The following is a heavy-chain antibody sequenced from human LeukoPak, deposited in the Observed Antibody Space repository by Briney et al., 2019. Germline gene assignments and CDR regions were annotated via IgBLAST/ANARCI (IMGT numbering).Heavy chain of an antibody. D-gene: IGHD6-6*01. V-gene: IGHV1-69*04. CDR1: GGTFSSYT. Sequence: SVKVSCKASGGTFSSYTISWVRQAPGQGLEWMGRIIPILGIANYAQKFQGRVTITVDKSTSTAYMELSSLRSEDTAVYYCARDPRGRDSSSSGVGFDYWGQGTLVTVSS. CDR2: IIPILGIA. CDR3: ARDPRGRDSSSSGVGFDY. J-gene: IGHJ4*02.